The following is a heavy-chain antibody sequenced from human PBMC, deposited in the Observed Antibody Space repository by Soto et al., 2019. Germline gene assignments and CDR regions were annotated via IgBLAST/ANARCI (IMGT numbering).Heavy chain of an antibody. Sequence: SEPLSLTCTVSGASISSSNYYWGWIRQPPGKGLEWIGSIYFTGSTYYKLSLKSRVTVTLDTSKNQFSLKLTSVTAADTAVYYCARHMDRTIVDGWYFDGWGRGTLFT. D-gene: IGHD5-18*01. CDR3: ARHMDRTIVDGWYFDG. V-gene: IGHV4-39*01. CDR1: GASISSSNYY. J-gene: IGHJ2*01. CDR2: IYFTGST.